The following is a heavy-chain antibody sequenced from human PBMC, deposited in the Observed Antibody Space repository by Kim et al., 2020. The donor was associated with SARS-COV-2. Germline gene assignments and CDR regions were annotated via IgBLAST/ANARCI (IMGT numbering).Heavy chain of an antibody. CDR2: IIPIFGTA. CDR1: GGTFSSYA. J-gene: IGHJ5*02. D-gene: IGHD1-7*01. V-gene: IGHV1-69*13. Sequence: SVKVSCKASGGTFSSYAISWVRQAPGQGLEWMGGIIPIFGTANYAQKFQGRVTITADESTSTAYMELSSLRSEDTAVYYCAYELELRRNWFDPWGQGTLVTVSS. CDR3: AYELELRRNWFDP.